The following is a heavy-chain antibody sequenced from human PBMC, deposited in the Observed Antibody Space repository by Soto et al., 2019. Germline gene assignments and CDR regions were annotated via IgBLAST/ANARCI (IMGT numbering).Heavy chain of an antibody. D-gene: IGHD6-19*01. J-gene: IGHJ1*01. CDR2: MSHDGNK. CDR1: GFSFNSYV. CDR3: AREEESSGHAGTFRH. Sequence: QVQLVESVGDVVQPGRSLRLSCAASGFSFNSYVMHWVRQAPGKGLEWVALMSHDGNKQYVDSVRERFTISRDNSKNKLNLEMNSLRAEDTAVYYCAREEESSGHAGTFRHWGQGTLVTVSP. V-gene: IGHV3-30-3*01.